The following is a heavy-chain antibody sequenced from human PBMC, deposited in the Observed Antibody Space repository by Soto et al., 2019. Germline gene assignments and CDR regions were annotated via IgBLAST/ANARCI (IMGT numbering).Heavy chain of an antibody. CDR3: AKDKRYSSSSSFDY. Sequence: GGSLQLSWAPSGCPFVGYAMRVVRTTTGKGLEWVSGISWNSGSIGYADSVKGRFTISRDNAKNSLYLQMNSLRAEDTPLYYCAKDKRYSSSSSFDYWGQGTLVTASS. CDR2: ISWNSGSI. CDR1: GCPFVGYA. D-gene: IGHD6-6*01. J-gene: IGHJ4*02. V-gene: IGHV3-9*01.